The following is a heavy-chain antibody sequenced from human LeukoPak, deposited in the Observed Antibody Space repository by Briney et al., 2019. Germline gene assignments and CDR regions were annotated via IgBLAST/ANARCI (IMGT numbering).Heavy chain of an antibody. CDR2: IVPIFGTA. CDR3: AITRGPYYYYYMDV. V-gene: IGHV1-69*05. J-gene: IGHJ6*03. Sequence: ASVKVSCKASGGTFSSYAISWVRQAPGQGLEWMGRIVPIFGTANYAQKFQGRVTITTDESTSTAYMELSSLRSEDTAVYYCAITRGPYYYYYMDVWGKGTTVTVSS. CDR1: GGTFSSYA.